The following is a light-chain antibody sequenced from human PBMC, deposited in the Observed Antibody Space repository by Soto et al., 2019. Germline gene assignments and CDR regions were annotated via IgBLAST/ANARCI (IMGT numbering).Light chain of an antibody. CDR3: CSYAGSRTYL. J-gene: IGLJ1*01. Sequence: QSVLTQPASVSGSPGQSITISCTGTSGDVGSYNLVSWYRQQPGKAPKLLIYEGSQRPSGVSTRFSGSKSGNTASLTISGLQADDEADYYCCSYAGSRTYLFGTGTKVTVL. CDR1: SGDVGSYNL. CDR2: EGS. V-gene: IGLV2-23*01.